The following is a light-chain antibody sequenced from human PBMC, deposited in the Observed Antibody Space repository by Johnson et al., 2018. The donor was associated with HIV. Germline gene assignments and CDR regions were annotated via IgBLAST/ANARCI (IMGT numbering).Light chain of an antibody. CDR3: GTWDSSLSAYV. CDR2: DNN. Sequence: QSVLTQPPSVSAAPGQKVTISCSGSSSNIGNNYVSWYQQLPGTAPKLLIYDNNKRPSGIPDRFSGSKSGTSATLGITGLQTGDDADYYCGTWDSSLSAYVCGDGTKDTV. CDR1: SSNIGNNY. J-gene: IGLJ1*01. V-gene: IGLV1-51*01.